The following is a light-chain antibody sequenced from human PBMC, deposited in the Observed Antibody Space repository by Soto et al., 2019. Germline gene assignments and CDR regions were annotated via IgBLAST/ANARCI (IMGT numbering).Light chain of an antibody. J-gene: IGKJ4*01. CDR2: GAS. CDR1: QTVSNY. V-gene: IGKV3-20*01. Sequence: EIVLTQSPATLSLSPGERATLSCRASQTVSNYLAWYQQKPGQAPRLLIYGASSRATGIPDRFSGSGSGTDFTLTISRLEPEDFAVYYCQHYGSSPLTFGGGTKVDIK. CDR3: QHYGSSPLT.